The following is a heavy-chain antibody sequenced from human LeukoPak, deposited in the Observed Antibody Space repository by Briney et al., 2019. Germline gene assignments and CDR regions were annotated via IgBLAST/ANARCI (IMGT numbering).Heavy chain of an antibody. Sequence: GGSLRLSCAASGFTFSSNGMHWVRQAPGKGLEWVAFIRYDGSNKYYADSVKGRFTISRDNSKNTLYLQMNSLRAEDTAVYYCAKGGDPLLFFGELANWGQGTLVTVSS. CDR3: AKGGDPLLFFGELAN. CDR2: IRYDGSNK. J-gene: IGHJ4*02. D-gene: IGHD3-10*01. V-gene: IGHV3-30*02. CDR1: GFTFSSNG.